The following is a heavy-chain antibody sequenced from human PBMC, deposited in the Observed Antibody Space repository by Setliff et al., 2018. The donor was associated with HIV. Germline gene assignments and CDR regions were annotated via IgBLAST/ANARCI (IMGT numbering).Heavy chain of an antibody. D-gene: IGHD2-15*01. V-gene: IGHV3-23*01. Sequence: HPGGSLRLSCAASGFTFSSYAMSWVRQAPGKGLEWVSAITGSGASTYYADSVKGRFTISRDNSKNTLHLQMNSLRAEDTAVYYCAKGSPAPQYFQHWGQGTLVTVPQ. CDR2: ITGSGAST. CDR3: AKGSPAPQYFQH. J-gene: IGHJ1*01. CDR1: GFTFSSYA.